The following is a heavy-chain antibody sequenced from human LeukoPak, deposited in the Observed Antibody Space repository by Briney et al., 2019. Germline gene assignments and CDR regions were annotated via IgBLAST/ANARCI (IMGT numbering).Heavy chain of an antibody. D-gene: IGHD3-22*01. V-gene: IGHV4-34*01. Sequence: SETLSLTCAVYGGSFSGYYWSWIRQPPGKGLEWIGETNHSGSTNYNPSLKSRVTIPVDTSKNQFSLKLSSVTAADTAVYYCARGYYDSSGYAFDIWGQGTMVTVSS. J-gene: IGHJ3*02. CDR3: ARGYYDSSGYAFDI. CDR2: TNHSGST. CDR1: GGSFSGYY.